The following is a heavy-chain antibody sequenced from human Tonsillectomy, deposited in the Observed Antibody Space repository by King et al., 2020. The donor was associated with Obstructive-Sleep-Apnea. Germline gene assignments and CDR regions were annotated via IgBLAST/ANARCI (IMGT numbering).Heavy chain of an antibody. D-gene: IGHD3-16*01. V-gene: IGHV3-66*01. CDR2: IYSGGST. Sequence: EVQLVESGGGLVQPGGSLRLSCAASGFTVSSNYMSWVRQAPGKGLEWVSVIYSGGSTYYADSVKGRFTISRDNSKNTLYLQINSLRAEDTAVYYCAGVGVMGAPPTDHWGQGTLVTVSS. CDR3: AGVGVMGAPPTDH. J-gene: IGHJ4*02. CDR1: GFTVSSNY.